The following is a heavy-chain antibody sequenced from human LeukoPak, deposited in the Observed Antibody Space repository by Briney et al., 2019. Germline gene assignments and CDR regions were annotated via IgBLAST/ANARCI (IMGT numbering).Heavy chain of an antibody. J-gene: IGHJ5*02. Sequence: GPSVKVSFKASGYTFTNSGISWVQQAPGQGLDWMGWISPYNGTTNYAQKLQDRVTTATDTSTSTAYMELRSLRSDDTAVYYCARVVVITVNWFDPWGQGTLVTVSS. D-gene: IGHD3-22*01. CDR2: ISPYNGTT. CDR3: ARVVVITVNWFDP. V-gene: IGHV1-18*01. CDR1: GYTFTNSG.